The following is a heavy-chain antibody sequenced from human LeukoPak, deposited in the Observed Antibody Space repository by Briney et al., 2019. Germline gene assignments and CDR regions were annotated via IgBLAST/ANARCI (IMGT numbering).Heavy chain of an antibody. Sequence: GASVKVSCKPSGYTFTGYFMHWVRQAPGKGLEWMGWINPNSGGTNYAQKFQGRVTMTRDTSISTAYMELSRLRSDDTAVYYCATPVGILTGYYNFDYWGQGTLVTVSS. V-gene: IGHV1-2*02. D-gene: IGHD3-9*01. CDR3: ATPVGILTGYYNFDY. CDR1: GYTFTGYF. J-gene: IGHJ4*02. CDR2: INPNSGGT.